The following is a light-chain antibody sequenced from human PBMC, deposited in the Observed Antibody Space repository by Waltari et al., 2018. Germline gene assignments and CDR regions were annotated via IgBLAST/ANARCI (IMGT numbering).Light chain of an antibody. V-gene: IGLV2-14*01. Sequence: QSALTQPASVSGSPGQSITISCTGTNSDVGDYNYVSWYQQHPGKAPKLMIYEASTRPSGVSNRFSGSKSGNTASLTISGLQAEDEADYYCSSYTSSSDLVVFGGGTKVTVL. CDR1: NSDVGDYNY. CDR3: SSYTSSSDLVV. J-gene: IGLJ2*01. CDR2: EAS.